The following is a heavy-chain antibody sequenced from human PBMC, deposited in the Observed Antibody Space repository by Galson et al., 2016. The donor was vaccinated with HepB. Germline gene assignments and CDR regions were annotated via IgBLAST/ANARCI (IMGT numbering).Heavy chain of an antibody. CDR1: GGTFSAKS. Sequence: SVKVSCKASGGTFSAKSILWVRQAPGQGLEWMGGIIPIAGTPMYARKFQGRVTLVADEPSNTAYMELSGLRFEDTAMYYCAKRGGAHHAYFDSWGQGTLLTVSS. CDR2: IIPIAGTP. J-gene: IGHJ4*02. V-gene: IGHV1-69*13. CDR3: AKRGGAHHAYFDS. D-gene: IGHD1-26*01.